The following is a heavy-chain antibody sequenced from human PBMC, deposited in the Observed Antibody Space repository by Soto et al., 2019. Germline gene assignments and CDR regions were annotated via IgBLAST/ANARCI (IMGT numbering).Heavy chain of an antibody. CDR1: GFTFSSYA. V-gene: IGHV3-23*01. D-gene: IGHD2-15*01. Sequence: EVQLLESGGGLVQPGGSLRLSCAASGFTFSSYAMAWVRQAPGTGLEWVSVIDGSGGDTSFADSVKGRFSISRDNSKXXXXXXXXXXXXXXXXXYYCAKEMVAAAYVETSPFDLWGQGTLVTVSS. J-gene: IGHJ4*02. CDR2: IDGSGGDT. CDR3: AKEMVAAAYVETSPFDL.